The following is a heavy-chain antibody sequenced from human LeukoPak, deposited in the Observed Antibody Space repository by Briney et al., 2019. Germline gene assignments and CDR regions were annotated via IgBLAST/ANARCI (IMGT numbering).Heavy chain of an antibody. CDR1: GFTFDDYA. CDR2: ISGDGGSA. CDR3: AKDKRYSGYDPFDY. D-gene: IGHD5-12*01. Sequence: GGSLILSCAASGFTFDDYAMHWVRQAPGKGLEWVSLISGDGGSAYYADSVKGRFTISRDNSKNSLYLQMNSLRTEDTALYYCAKDKRYSGYDPFDYWGQGTLVTVSS. J-gene: IGHJ4*02. V-gene: IGHV3-43*02.